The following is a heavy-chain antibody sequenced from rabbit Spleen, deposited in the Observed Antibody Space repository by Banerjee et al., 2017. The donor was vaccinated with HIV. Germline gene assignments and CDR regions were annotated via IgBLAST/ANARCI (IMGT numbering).Heavy chain of an antibody. CDR3: ARDAGTYDYIDVYFNL. D-gene: IGHD4-2*01. Sequence: QEQLVESGGGLVKPGASLTLTCKASGFPFSDKAVMCWVRQAPGKGLEWIACINAVTGKAVYASWAKGRFTISKSSSTTVTLQMTSLTAADTATYFCARDAGTYDYIDVYFNLWGPGTLVTVS. CDR2: INAVTGKA. J-gene: IGHJ4*01. CDR1: GFPFSDKAV. V-gene: IGHV1S45*01.